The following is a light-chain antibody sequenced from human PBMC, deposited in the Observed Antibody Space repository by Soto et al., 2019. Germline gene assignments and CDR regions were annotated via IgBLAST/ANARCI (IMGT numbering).Light chain of an antibody. V-gene: IGLV2-23*01. J-gene: IGLJ1*01. CDR1: SSDVGNYNL. CDR2: EGS. CDR3: CSYASSSTYV. Sequence: QSALTQPASVSGSPGQSITISCTGTSSDVGNYNLVSWYQHDPGKAPKLLICEGSKRPSGVSDRFSGSKSGNTASLTISGLQAEDEADYYCCSYASSSTYVFGTGTKVTVL.